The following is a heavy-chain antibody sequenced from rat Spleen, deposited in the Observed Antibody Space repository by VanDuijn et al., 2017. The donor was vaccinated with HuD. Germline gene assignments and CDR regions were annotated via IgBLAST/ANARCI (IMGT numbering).Heavy chain of an antibody. CDR3: TTEVATADY. CDR1: GFTFNNYW. CDR2: ITNIAGRT. J-gene: IGHJ2*01. D-gene: IGHD1-3*01. Sequence: EVQLVESGGGLVQPGRSLTVSCAASGFTFNNYWMTWIRQAPGKGLEWVASITNIAGRTHYPDSVKGRFTISRDNAKSTLYLQMDSLRSEDTATYYCTTEVATADYWGQGVMVTVSS. V-gene: IGHV5-31*01.